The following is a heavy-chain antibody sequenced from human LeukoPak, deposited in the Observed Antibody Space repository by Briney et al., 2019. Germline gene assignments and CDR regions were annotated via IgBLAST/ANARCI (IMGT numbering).Heavy chain of an antibody. CDR1: GFTVSSNY. Sequence: GGSLRLSCAASGFTVSSNYLSWVRQAPGKGLEWVSVIYSGGTTYYAESVKGRFTISRDNSKNMLYLQMNSLGAEDTAVYYCATGYYWGQGTQVTVSS. CDR3: ATGYY. CDR2: IYSGGTT. V-gene: IGHV3-66*01. D-gene: IGHD1-14*01. J-gene: IGHJ4*02.